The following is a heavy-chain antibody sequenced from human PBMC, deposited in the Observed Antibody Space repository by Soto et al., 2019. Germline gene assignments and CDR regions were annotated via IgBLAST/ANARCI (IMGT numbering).Heavy chain of an antibody. D-gene: IGHD2-15*01. V-gene: IGHV3-7*04. CDR3: ARGGGTFTS. CDR1: GFTLNAYW. CDR2: IKEDGSVQ. Sequence: EVQLVESGGGLVQPVGSLRLSCAASGFTLNAYWMTWVRQAPGKGLEWVAGIKEDGSVQFYVDSVEGRFTISRDNAKNSLFLQMNSLRAEDTAVYFCARGGGTFTSWGQGTLVTVSS. J-gene: IGHJ5*02.